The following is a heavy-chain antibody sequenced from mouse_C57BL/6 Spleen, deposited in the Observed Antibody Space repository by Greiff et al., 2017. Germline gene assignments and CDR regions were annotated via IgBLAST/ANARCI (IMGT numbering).Heavy chain of an antibody. D-gene: IGHD1-1*01. Sequence: VQLQESGAELARPGASVKLSCKASGYTFTSYGISWVKQRTGPGLEWIGEIYPRSGNTYYNEKVKGKATLTADKSSSTAYMELRSLTSEDSAVYFCARRSVVVPYYAIDYWGQGTSVTVSS. CDR3: ARRSVVVPYYAIDY. J-gene: IGHJ4*01. CDR2: IYPRSGNT. CDR1: GYTFTSYG. V-gene: IGHV1-81*01.